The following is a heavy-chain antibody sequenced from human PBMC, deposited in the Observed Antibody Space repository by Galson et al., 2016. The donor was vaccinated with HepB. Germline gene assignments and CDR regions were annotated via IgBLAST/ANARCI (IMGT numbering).Heavy chain of an antibody. J-gene: IGHJ6*02. V-gene: IGHV4-59*01. Sequence: SETLSLTCTVSAGSIDSDYWSWIRQAPGKGLEWIGFVYYTGNTHYNPSLHSRVSMSVDTSKNQFSLNLNSVTPADTAVYYCAKGAGGGWSPHFYYYYYGMDVGGQGTTVTVSS. CDR3: AKGAGGGWSPHFYYYYYGMDV. CDR1: AGSIDSDY. D-gene: IGHD6-19*01. CDR2: VYYTGNT.